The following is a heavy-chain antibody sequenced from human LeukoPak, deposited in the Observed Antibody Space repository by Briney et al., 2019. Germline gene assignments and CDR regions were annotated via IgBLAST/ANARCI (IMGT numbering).Heavy chain of an antibody. CDR1: GYTFTGYY. CDR3: ARDRNSGSSLDI. J-gene: IGHJ3*02. Sequence: ASVAVSCKASGYTFTGYYIHWVRQAPGQGLEWMGWIYPYSGDTNYAQNFQGRVTMTRDTSISTAYMELSSLKSDDTAVYYCARDRNSGSSLDIWGQGTMLTVSS. V-gene: IGHV1-2*02. D-gene: IGHD6-6*01. CDR2: IYPYSGDT.